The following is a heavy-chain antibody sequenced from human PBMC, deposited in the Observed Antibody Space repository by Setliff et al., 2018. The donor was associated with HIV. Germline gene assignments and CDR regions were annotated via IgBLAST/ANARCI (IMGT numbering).Heavy chain of an antibody. J-gene: IGHJ5*02. V-gene: IGHV4-61*09. D-gene: IGHD3-16*01. Sequence: SETLSLTCSVSGDSISSGSYYWSWIRLPAGKGLEWIGQIHTTGSTNYNPSFKSRLTISIDTSKNQFSLNLDSVTTTDTAVYYCARRTFGSGRIDPWGQGTLVTVSS. CDR1: GDSISSGSYY. CDR3: ARRTFGSGRIDP. CDR2: IHTTGST.